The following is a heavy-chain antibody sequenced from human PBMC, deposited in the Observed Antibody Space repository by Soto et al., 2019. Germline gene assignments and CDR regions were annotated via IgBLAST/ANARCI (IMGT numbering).Heavy chain of an antibody. CDR3: ARDILSSEVVSWFDP. V-gene: IGHV4-4*07. CDR1: GGSISSYY. D-gene: IGHD3-22*01. CDR2: IYTSGST. Sequence: QVQLQESGPGLVKPSETLSLTCTVSGGSISSYYWSWIRQPAGKGLEWIGRIYTSGSTNYNPSLKSRVTMSVDTSKNQFSLKLSSVTAADTAVYYCARDILSSEVVSWFDPWGQGTLVTVSS. J-gene: IGHJ5*02.